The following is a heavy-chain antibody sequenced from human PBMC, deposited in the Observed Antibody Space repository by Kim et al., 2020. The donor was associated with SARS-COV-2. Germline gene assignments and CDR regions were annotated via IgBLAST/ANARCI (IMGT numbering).Heavy chain of an antibody. J-gene: IGHJ4*02. CDR2: INHSGST. CDR1: GGSFSGYY. Sequence: SETLSLTCAVYGGSFSGYYWSWIRQPPGKGLEWIGEINHSGSTNYNPSLKSRVTISVDTSKNQFSLKLSSVTAADTAVYYCARRGYDFWSGSQPFDYWGQGTLVTVSS. V-gene: IGHV4-34*01. D-gene: IGHD3-3*01. CDR3: ARRGYDFWSGSQPFDY.